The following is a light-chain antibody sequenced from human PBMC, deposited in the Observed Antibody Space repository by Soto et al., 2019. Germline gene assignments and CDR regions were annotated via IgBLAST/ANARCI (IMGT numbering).Light chain of an antibody. CDR2: DAS. CDR3: QQYKSAPGT. Sequence: DIQMTQSPSSLSASVGDRVTITCRASQGITNYLAWYQQKPGKVPKLLIYDASTYQSGVPSRFSGSGSGTDFTLTISSLQPEDVATYYCQQYKSAPGTFGQGNKVEIK. J-gene: IGKJ1*01. CDR1: QGITNY. V-gene: IGKV1-27*01.